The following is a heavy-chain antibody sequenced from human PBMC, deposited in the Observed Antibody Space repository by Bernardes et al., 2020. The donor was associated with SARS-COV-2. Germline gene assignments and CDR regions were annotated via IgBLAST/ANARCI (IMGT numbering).Heavy chain of an antibody. CDR1: GFSFSDYY. V-gene: IGHV3-11*01. CDR2: ISRSDRRGESSE. Sequence: GSLRLSRAASGFSFSDYYMSWIRQIPGKGLEWLAFISRSDRRGESSESYADSVKGRFTISRDNAMNSLFLQMNSLSAADSAVYYCAREDMNTNSFDYWGQGNPGTVSS. J-gene: IGHJ4*02. D-gene: IGHD2-8*01. CDR3: AREDMNTNSFDY.